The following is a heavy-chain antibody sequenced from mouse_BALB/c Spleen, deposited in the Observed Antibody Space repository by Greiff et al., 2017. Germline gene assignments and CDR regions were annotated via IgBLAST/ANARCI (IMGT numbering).Heavy chain of an antibody. CDR3: VLNFDY. CDR1: GFTFSSFG. J-gene: IGHJ2*01. CDR2: ISSGSSTI. Sequence: EVHLVESGGGLVQPGGSRKLSCAASGFTFSSFGMHWVRQAPEKGLEWVAYISSGSSTIYYADTVKGRFTISRDNPKNTLFLQMTSLRSEDTAMYYCVLNFDYWGQGTTRTVSS. D-gene: IGHD1-3*01. V-gene: IGHV5-17*02.